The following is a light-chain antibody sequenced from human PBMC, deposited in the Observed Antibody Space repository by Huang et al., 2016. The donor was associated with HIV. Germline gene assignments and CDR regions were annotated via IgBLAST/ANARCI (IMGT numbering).Light chain of an antibody. J-gene: IGKJ3*01. CDR2: WAS. CDR3: QQYYKTPIT. Sequence: DIVMTQSPDSLAVSLGERATINCKSSQSVLYNSNNKNYLGWYTQKPGQPPKLLIYWASARESGVPDRFSGSGSGTDFTLTISSLQAEDVAIYYCQQYYKTPITFGPGTKVEIK. CDR1: QSVLYNSNNKNY. V-gene: IGKV4-1*01.